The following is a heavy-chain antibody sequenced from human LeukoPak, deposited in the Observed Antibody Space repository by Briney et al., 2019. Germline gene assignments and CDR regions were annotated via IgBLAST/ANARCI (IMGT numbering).Heavy chain of an antibody. CDR3: ARDRGSGWYSGMNWFDP. D-gene: IGHD6-19*01. CDR1: GYTFTSYG. CDR2: ISAYNGNT. V-gene: IGHV1-18*01. Sequence: ASVKVSCKASGYTFTSYGISWVRQAPGQGLAWMGWISAYNGNTNYAQKLQGRVTMTTDTSTSTAYMELRSLRSDDTAVYYCARDRGSGWYSGMNWFDPWGQGTLVTVSS. J-gene: IGHJ5*02.